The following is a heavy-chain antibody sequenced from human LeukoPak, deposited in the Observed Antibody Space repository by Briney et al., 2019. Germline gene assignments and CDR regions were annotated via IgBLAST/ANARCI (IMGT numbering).Heavy chain of an antibody. CDR1: GFTFGSYS. D-gene: IGHD5-18*01. J-gene: IGHJ6*03. V-gene: IGHV3-48*01. CDR2: ISGTTGII. Sequence: PGGSLRLSCAASGFTFGSYSMNWVRQAPGKGLEWLSYISGTTGIIYYADSVKGRFTISRDNAKNSLYLQMNSLRAEDTAVYYCAKDSGELWDYYYMDVWGKGTTVTISS. CDR3: AKDSGELWDYYYMDV.